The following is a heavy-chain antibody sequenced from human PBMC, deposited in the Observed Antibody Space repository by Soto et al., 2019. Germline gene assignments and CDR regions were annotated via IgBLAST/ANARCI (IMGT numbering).Heavy chain of an antibody. CDR1: GGSISSSSYY. CDR3: ARTGAIFVRGQHDYYYVMDV. J-gene: IGHJ6*02. D-gene: IGHD3-10*02. V-gene: IGHV4-39*07. Sequence: PSETLSLTCSVSGGSISSSSYYWGWIRQPPGKGLEWIGSIYYSGSIYYNPSLKSRVTISVDTSKNQFSLKLSSVTAADTAVYYCARTGAIFVRGQHDYYYVMDVWGQGTTVPVSS. CDR2: IYYSGSI.